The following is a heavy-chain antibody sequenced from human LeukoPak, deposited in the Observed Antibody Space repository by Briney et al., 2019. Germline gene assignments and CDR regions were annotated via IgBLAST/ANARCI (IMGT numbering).Heavy chain of an antibody. CDR3: ARDGRGDYCSGGSCLMFDP. CDR2: ISSSSSYI. Sequence: GGSLRLSCAASGFTFSSYSLNWVRQAPGKGLEWVSSISSSSSYIYYADSVKGRFTISRDNAKDSLFLQMNSLRVEDTAVYYCARDGRGDYCSGGSCLMFDPWGQGTLVTVSS. D-gene: IGHD2-15*01. J-gene: IGHJ5*02. V-gene: IGHV3-21*01. CDR1: GFTFSSYS.